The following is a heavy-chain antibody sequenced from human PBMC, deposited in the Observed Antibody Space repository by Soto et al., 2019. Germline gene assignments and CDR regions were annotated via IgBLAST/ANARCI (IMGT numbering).Heavy chain of an antibody. D-gene: IGHD3-10*01. V-gene: IGHV3-30-3*01. CDR1: GFTLSRYS. Sequence: GGALRLSWAAPGFTLSRYSMRWVRPGPGKGLEWVAVISYDGSNKYYADSVKGRFTVSRDNYVNTLYLQMNSLRVEDTAVYYCARDLSGSGIIDYYYGMDVWGQGTTVTVS. CDR2: ISYDGSNK. J-gene: IGHJ6*02. CDR3: ARDLSGSGIIDYYYGMDV.